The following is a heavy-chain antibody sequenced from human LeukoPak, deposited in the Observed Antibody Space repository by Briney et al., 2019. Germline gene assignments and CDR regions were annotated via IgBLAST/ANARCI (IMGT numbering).Heavy chain of an antibody. D-gene: IGHD6-19*01. CDR3: AKDRGSRDWYKDAFDI. CDR1: GSTFTSYA. Sequence: GSSLRLSCAAAGSTFTSYAMSLVRQAPGEGLEWVSAIAGSGDTTYYAASVAGWFTISRDNSKNTLYLQMSSLRAEDTAIYYCAKDRGSRDWYKDAFDIWGQGTMVTVSS. J-gene: IGHJ3*02. CDR2: IAGSGDTT. V-gene: IGHV3-23*01.